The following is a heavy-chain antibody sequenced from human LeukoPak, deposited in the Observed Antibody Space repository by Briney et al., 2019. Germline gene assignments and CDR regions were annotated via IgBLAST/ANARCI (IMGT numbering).Heavy chain of an antibody. CDR2: IKQDGSEK. CDR1: GFTFSSHW. Sequence: GGSLRLSCAASGFTFSSHWMTWVRQAPGKGLEWVANIKQDGSEKYYVDSVKGRFTISRDNAKNSLYLQMNSLRAEDTAVYYCAREMDDILTGYGLDYWGQGTLVTVSS. D-gene: IGHD3-9*01. V-gene: IGHV3-7*01. J-gene: IGHJ4*02. CDR3: AREMDDILTGYGLDY.